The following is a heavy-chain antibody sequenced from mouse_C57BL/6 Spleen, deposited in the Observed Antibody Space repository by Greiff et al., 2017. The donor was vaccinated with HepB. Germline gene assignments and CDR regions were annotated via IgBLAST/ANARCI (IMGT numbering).Heavy chain of an antibody. CDR3: ARGPGEAVFDY. CDR1: GYTFTGYW. CDR2: ILPGSGNT. V-gene: IGHV1-9*01. J-gene: IGHJ2*01. Sequence: QVQLKESGAELMKPGASVKLSCKATGYTFTGYWIEWVKQRPGHGLEWIGEILPGSGNTNYNEKFKGKATFTADTSSNTAYMQLSSLTTEDSAIYYCARGPGEAVFDYWGQGTTLTVSS.